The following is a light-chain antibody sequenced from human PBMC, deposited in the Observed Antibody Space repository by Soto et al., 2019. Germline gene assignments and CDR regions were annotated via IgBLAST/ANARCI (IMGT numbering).Light chain of an antibody. J-gene: IGLJ1*01. CDR2: DVS. Sequence: QSVLTQPRSVSGSPGQSVTISCTGTSSDVGGYNYVSWYQQHPGKAPKLMIYDVSKRPSGVPDRFSGSKSGNTASLTISGLQAEDEADYYCCSYAGSPYVFVTGTKVPVL. CDR3: CSYAGSPYV. V-gene: IGLV2-11*01. CDR1: SSDVGGYNY.